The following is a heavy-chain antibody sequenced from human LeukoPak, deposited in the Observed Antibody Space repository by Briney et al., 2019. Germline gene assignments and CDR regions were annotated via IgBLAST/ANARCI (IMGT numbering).Heavy chain of an antibody. V-gene: IGHV3-21*01. CDR1: GFTFSIYS. CDR3: ARDSGVGACLFCSAFDL. Sequence: GGSLRLSCAASGFTFSIYSMNWVRQAPGKGLEWVSSISSSSSYIYYADSVKGRFTISRDNAKNSLYLQMNSLRAEDTAVYYCARDSGVGACLFCSAFDLWGQGTMVTVSS. D-gene: IGHD1-26*01. J-gene: IGHJ3*01. CDR2: ISSSSSYI.